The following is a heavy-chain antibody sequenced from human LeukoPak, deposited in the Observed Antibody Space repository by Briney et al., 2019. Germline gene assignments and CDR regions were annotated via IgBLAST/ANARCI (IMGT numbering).Heavy chain of an antibody. CDR1: GFIFDSYG. CDR2: ISNDNRYI. J-gene: IGHJ5*02. CDR3: AREGVRLVNCFDP. Sequence: GGSLRLSCAAYGFIFDSYGMNWVRPAPGKGLEWVSSISNDNRYIYYADSVKGRFTISRDNAKKSLYLQMNSLRAEDAAVYYCAREGVRLVNCFDPWGQGTLVTVSS. V-gene: IGHV3-21*01. D-gene: IGHD6-19*01.